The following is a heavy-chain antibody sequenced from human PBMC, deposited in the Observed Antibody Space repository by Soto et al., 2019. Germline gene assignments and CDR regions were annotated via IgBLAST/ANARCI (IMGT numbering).Heavy chain of an antibody. Sequence: QVQLVQSGAEVKKPGSSVKVSCKSSGGTFSSYAISWVRQAPGQGIEWMGGVIPVFGLATYAQKVQGRVTITADKSTNTAYMEVSSLRSEDTAVYYCARGKSYYGSGKGIYDYYSLDVWGQGTTVTVSS. CDR1: GGTFSSYA. CDR2: VIPVFGLA. V-gene: IGHV1-69*17. J-gene: IGHJ6*02. CDR3: ARGKSYYGSGKGIYDYYSLDV. D-gene: IGHD3-10*01.